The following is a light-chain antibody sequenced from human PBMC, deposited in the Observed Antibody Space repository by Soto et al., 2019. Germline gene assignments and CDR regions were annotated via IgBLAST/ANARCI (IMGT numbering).Light chain of an antibody. CDR2: DVS. Sequence: QSVLTQPASVSGSPGQSITISCTGTSSDVGGYNYVSWYQQYPGKAPKLMIYDVSSRPSGVSNRFSGSKSGNTASLTISGLQAEDEADYYCSSFTSSITYVFGTGTKVTVL. J-gene: IGLJ1*01. V-gene: IGLV2-14*03. CDR1: SSDVGGYNY. CDR3: SSFTSSITYV.